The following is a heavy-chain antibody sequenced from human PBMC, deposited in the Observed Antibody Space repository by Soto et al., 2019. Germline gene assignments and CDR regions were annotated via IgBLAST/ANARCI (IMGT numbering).Heavy chain of an antibody. D-gene: IGHD6-13*01. CDR1: GYTFTSYY. CDR3: ARDSSRGRPFDY. Sequence: QVQLVQSGAELKKPGASVKVSCKASGYTFTSYYMHWVRQDPGQGLEWMGIINPSGGSTSYAQKFQVRVTMTRESTTSTVCMELSSLRSEDKAVYYCARDSSRGRPFDYWGQGTLVTVSS. CDR2: INPSGGST. J-gene: IGHJ4*02. V-gene: IGHV1-46*01.